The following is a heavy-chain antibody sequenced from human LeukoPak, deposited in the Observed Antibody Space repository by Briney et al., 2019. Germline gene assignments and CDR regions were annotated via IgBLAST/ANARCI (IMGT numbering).Heavy chain of an antibody. CDR1: GFTFSSYW. J-gene: IGHJ4*02. CDR2: IKQCESEK. Sequence: GGSLRLSCAASGFTFSSYWMSWVRGAPGKGLEGVANIKQCESEKYYVDSVKGRFTISRDNDKHSLYLQMNSLRAEDTAVYYCARDKIEGPTKLDYWGQGILVTVSS. D-gene: IGHD1-1*01. V-gene: IGHV3-7*01. CDR3: ARDKIEGPTKLDY.